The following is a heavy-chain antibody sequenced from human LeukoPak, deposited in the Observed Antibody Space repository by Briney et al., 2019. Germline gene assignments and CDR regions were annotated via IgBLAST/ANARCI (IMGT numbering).Heavy chain of an antibody. CDR3: ARGYDYNWFDS. CDR2: IDIDGRST. CDR1: GFTFCSYW. D-gene: IGHD1-20*01. J-gene: IGHJ5*01. Sequence: PGGSLRLSCAASGFTFCSYWMHWVRQPPGKGLVWVSRIDIDGRSTSYADSVEGRFTISRDNAKNTMYLQMNSLRAEDTAVYYCARGYDYNWFDSWGQGTLVTVSS. V-gene: IGHV3-74*01.